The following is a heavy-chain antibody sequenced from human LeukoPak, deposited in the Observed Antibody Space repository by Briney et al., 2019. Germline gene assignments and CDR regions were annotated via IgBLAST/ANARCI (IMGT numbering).Heavy chain of an antibody. CDR1: GYTFTSYG. CDR2: ISAYNGNT. J-gene: IGHJ4*02. D-gene: IGHD3-10*01. CDR3: AREGSTHYYGSGSYYRFDY. V-gene: IGHV1-18*01. Sequence: ASVKVSCKASGYTFTSYGISWVRQAPGQGLEWMGWISAYNGNTNYAQKLQGRVTMTTDTSTSTAYMELRSLRSDDTAVYYCAREGSTHYYGSGSYYRFDYWGQGTLVTVSS.